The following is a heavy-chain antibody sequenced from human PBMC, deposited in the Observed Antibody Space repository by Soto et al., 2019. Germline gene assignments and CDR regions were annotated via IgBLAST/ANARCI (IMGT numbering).Heavy chain of an antibody. CDR3: AREDGRRRYSSSSGGDY. CDR2: ISSSSTYT. Sequence: GGSLRLSCAASGFTFSSYALSWIRQAPGTGQERVRYISSSSTYTNYSDSEKGRFTISRANAKNSLYLQMNSLRAEDTAVYYCAREDGRRRYSSSSGGDYWGQGTLVTVSS. J-gene: IGHJ4*02. D-gene: IGHD6-6*01. V-gene: IGHV3-11*06. CDR1: GFTFSSYA.